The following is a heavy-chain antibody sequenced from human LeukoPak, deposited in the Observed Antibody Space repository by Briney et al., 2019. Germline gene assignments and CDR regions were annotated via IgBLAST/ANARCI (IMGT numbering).Heavy chain of an antibody. CDR2: IYNSGSST. D-gene: IGHD3-10*01. Sequence: PSETLSLTCTVSDGSISIYYWNWIRQPPGKGLEWIGYIYNSGSSTICNPSLQSRATISVDMSKNQFSLRLSSATAADTAVYFCVRDRELTYWGQGILVTVSS. CDR3: VRDRELTY. CDR1: DGSISIYY. J-gene: IGHJ4*02. V-gene: IGHV4-59*01.